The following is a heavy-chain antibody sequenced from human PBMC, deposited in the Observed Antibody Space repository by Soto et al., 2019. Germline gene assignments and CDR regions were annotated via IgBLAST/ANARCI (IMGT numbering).Heavy chain of an antibody. D-gene: IGHD4-17*01. CDR3: ARGYGDFWAGLYFDY. V-gene: IGHV1-3*01. CDR2: INAGNGNT. J-gene: IGHJ4*02. Sequence: ASVKVSCKASGYTFTSYAMHWVRQAPGQRLEWMGWINAGNGNTKYSQKFQGRVTMTRDTSTSTVYMELSSLRSEDTAVYYCARGYGDFWAGLYFDYWGQGTLVTVSS. CDR1: GYTFTSYA.